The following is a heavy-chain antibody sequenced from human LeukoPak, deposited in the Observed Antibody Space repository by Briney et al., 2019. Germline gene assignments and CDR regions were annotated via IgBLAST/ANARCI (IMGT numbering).Heavy chain of an antibody. CDR1: GYTFTGYF. CDR3: ARAQSLTAPAGTFANS. Sequence: ASVKVSCKASGYTFTGYFLHWVRRAPGQGFEWMGWINPNSGGTYYTQRFQGRVTMTRDTSISTAYVELSSLRSDDTAVYYCARAQSLTAPAGTFANSWGQGTLVTVSS. CDR2: INPNSGGT. D-gene: IGHD6-13*01. V-gene: IGHV1-2*02. J-gene: IGHJ4*02.